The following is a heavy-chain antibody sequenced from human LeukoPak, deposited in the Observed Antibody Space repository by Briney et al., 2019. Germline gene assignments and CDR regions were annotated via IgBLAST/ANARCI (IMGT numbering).Heavy chain of an antibody. J-gene: IGHJ5*02. D-gene: IGHD3-9*01. CDR3: ARDRNDWALRYFDWSRDGWFDP. CDR2: IWYDGSNK. Sequence: GGSLRLSCAASGFTFSSYGMHWVRQAPGKGLEWVAVIWYDGSNKYYADSVKGRFTISRDNSKNTLYLQMNSLRAEDTAVYYCARDRNDWALRYFDWSRDGWFDPWGQGTLVTVSS. V-gene: IGHV3-33*01. CDR1: GFTFSSYG.